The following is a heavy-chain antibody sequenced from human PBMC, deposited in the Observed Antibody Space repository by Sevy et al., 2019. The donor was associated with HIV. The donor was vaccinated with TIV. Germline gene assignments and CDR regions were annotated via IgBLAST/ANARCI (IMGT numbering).Heavy chain of an antibody. Sequence: GGSLRLSCAASGFTFSSYRMTWVRQAPGKGLEWVSCISSTSSYINYADSVKGRFTISRDNAKNLLYLQMDSLRAEDTAVYYCARAVLEISTWRSDYWGQGTLVTVSS. CDR3: ARAVLEISTWRSDY. J-gene: IGHJ4*02. V-gene: IGHV3-21*01. D-gene: IGHD1-1*01. CDR1: GFTFSSYR. CDR2: ISSTSSYI.